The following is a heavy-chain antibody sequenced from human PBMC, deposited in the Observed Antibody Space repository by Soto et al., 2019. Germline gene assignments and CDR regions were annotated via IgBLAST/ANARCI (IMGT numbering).Heavy chain of an antibody. CDR3: ARTTSVHNSRHSRYFFAY. D-gene: IGHD1-26*01. J-gene: IGHJ4*02. Sequence: SETLSLTCSVSGGSVSNKTYYWSWIRQPPGKRLEWIGYVYYSGTTNYNPSLKSRVTISVDLSKNQFSLRLSSVATADTALYYCARTTSVHNSRHSRYFFAYWGQGTLVPGSS. V-gene: IGHV4-61*01. CDR1: GGSVSNKTYY. CDR2: VYYSGTT.